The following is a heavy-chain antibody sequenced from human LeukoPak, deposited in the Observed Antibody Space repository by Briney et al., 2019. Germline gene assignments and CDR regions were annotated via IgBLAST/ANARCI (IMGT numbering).Heavy chain of an antibody. CDR1: GFTFSSYA. CDR2: ISSSGSTI. J-gene: IGHJ6*04. V-gene: IGHV3-48*03. Sequence: QSGGSLRLSCAASGFTFSSYAMNWVSQAPGKGLEWVSYISSSGSTIYYADSVKGRFTISRDNAKNSLYLQMNSLRAEDTAVYYCAELGITMIGGVWGKGTTVTISS. D-gene: IGHD3-10*02. CDR3: AELGITMIGGV.